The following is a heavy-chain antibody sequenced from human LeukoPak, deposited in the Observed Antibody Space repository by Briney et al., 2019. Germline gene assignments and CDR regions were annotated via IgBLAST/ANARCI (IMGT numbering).Heavy chain of an antibody. J-gene: IGHJ4*02. CDR2: INRDGSEK. V-gene: IGHV3-7*04. D-gene: IGHD6-6*01. Sequence: GGSLRLSCAASGFTFSSYAMSWVRQAPGKGLEWVANINRDGSEKYYVDSVKGRFTFSRDNAKNSVSLQMNSLRAEDTAVYYCARGSSGSFDFWGQGTLVTVSS. CDR3: ARGSSGSFDF. CDR1: GFTFSSYA.